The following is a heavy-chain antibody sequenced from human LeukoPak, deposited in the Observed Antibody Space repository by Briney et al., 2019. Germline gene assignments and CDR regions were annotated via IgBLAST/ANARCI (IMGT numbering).Heavy chain of an antibody. V-gene: IGHV1-46*01. CDR3: AARTSGGGYYYYYMDV. D-gene: IGHD2-15*01. CDR1: GYTFTSNY. CDR2: ISPSGGST. J-gene: IGHJ6*03. Sequence: ASVKVSCKAYGYTFTSNYMHWVRQAPGQGPEWMGVISPSGGSTTYAQKFQGRVTLTRDMSTSTAYMELSSLRSEDTAVYYCAARTSGGGYYYYYMDVWGKGTTVTISS.